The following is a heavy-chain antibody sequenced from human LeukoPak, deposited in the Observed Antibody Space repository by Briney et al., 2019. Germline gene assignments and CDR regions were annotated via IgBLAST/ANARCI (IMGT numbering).Heavy chain of an antibody. CDR3: ARIPLSPLWFPYYMDV. CDR1: GFTFSSYS. J-gene: IGHJ6*03. D-gene: IGHD3-10*01. CDR2: ISSSSSYR. Sequence: PGGSLRLSCTGSGFTFSSYSMNWVRQAPGKGLEWVSSISSSSSYRYYKESVKGRFTISRDNAKNSLYLQMNSLRAEDTAVYYCARIPLSPLWFPYYMDVWGKGTTVTVSS. V-gene: IGHV3-21*01.